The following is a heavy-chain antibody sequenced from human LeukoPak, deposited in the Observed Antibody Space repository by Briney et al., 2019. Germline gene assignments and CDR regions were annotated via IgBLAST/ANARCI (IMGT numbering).Heavy chain of an antibody. Sequence: PGGSLRLSCAASGFTVSSNYMSWVRQAPGKGLEWVSVIYSSGSTYYADSVRGRFTMSRDTSKNTLYLEMNSLRAEDTAVYYCAKRVSGAMVNWGQGTLVTVSS. V-gene: IGHV3-66*04. CDR3: AKRVSGAMVN. J-gene: IGHJ4*02. CDR2: IYSSGST. CDR1: GFTVSSNY. D-gene: IGHD5-18*01.